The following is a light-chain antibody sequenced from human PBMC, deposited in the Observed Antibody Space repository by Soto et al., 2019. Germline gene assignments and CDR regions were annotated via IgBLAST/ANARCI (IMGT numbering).Light chain of an antibody. J-gene: IGKJ1*01. V-gene: IGKV1-5*03. CDR1: QSISSW. Sequence: DIQMTQSPSTRSASVGDRVTITCRASQSISSWLAWYQQKPGKAPKLLIYKASSLESGVPSRFSGSGSGTEFTLTISSLQPDDFASYYCQQYNSDWTFGQGTKVEIK. CDR2: KAS. CDR3: QQYNSDWT.